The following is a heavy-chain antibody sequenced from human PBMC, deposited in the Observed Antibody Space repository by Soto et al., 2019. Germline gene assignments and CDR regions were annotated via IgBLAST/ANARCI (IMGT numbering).Heavy chain of an antibody. Sequence: QLQLQESGPGLVKPSETLSLTCTVSGGSISSSSYYWGWIRQPPGKGLEWIGSIYYSGSTYYNPSLKSRVTISVDTSKNQFSLKLSSVTAADTAVYYCARLRGSLGTDYWGQGTLVTVSS. CDR3: ARLRGSLGTDY. J-gene: IGHJ4*02. CDR1: GGSISSSSYY. D-gene: IGHD3-10*01. V-gene: IGHV4-39*01. CDR2: IYYSGST.